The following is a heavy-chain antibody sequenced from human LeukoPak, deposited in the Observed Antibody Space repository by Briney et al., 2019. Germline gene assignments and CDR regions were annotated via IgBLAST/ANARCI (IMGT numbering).Heavy chain of an antibody. CDR3: ARSRSSSRWTLGWFDP. D-gene: IGHD6-13*01. J-gene: IGHJ5*02. Sequence: SQTLSLTCAISGDSVSSNSAAWNWIRQSPSRGLEWLGRTYYRSKWYNDYAVSVKSRIIINPDTSKNQFSLQLNSMTPEDTAVYYCARSRSSSRWTLGWFDPWGQGTLVTVSS. V-gene: IGHV6-1*01. CDR2: TYYRSKWYN. CDR1: GDSVSSNSAA.